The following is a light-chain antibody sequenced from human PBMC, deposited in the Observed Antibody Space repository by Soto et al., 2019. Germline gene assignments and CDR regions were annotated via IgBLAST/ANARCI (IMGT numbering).Light chain of an antibody. J-gene: IGKJ1*01. V-gene: IGKV3-20*01. Sequence: EIVLAQSPGTLSLSPGERATLSCRASQSVTNSFLAWYQQKPGQAPRLLIYGASRRATGIPDRFTGSGSGTAFTLTISRLGPEDFAVYYCKQYVSSPWACGKGTKVEI. CDR1: QSVTNSF. CDR3: KQYVSSPWA. CDR2: GAS.